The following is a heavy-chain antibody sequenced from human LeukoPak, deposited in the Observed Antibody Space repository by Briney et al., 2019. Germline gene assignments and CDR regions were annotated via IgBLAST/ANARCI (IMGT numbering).Heavy chain of an antibody. Sequence: PSETLSLTCTVSGGSISSSSYYWGWIRQPPGKGLEWIGSIYYSGSTYYNPSLKSRVTISVDTSKNQFSLKLSSVTAADTAVYYCARVSCSSTSCNDYFDYWGQGTLVTVSS. CDR3: ARVSCSSTSCNDYFDY. D-gene: IGHD2-2*01. CDR2: IYYSGST. CDR1: GGSISSSSYY. V-gene: IGHV4-39*07. J-gene: IGHJ4*02.